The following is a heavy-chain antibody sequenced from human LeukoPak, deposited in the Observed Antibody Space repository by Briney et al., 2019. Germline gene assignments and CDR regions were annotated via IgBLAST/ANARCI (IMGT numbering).Heavy chain of an antibody. J-gene: IGHJ5*02. D-gene: IGHD3-10*01. CDR1: GYTFTSYG. CDR3: ARVSITMVRGVIVDWFDP. Sequence: GASVKVSCKASGYTFTSYGISWVRQAPGQGLEWMRWISAYNGNTNYAQKLQGRVTMTTDTSTSTAYMELRRLRSDDTAVYYCARVSITMVRGVIVDWFDPWGQGTLVTVSS. V-gene: IGHV1-18*01. CDR2: ISAYNGNT.